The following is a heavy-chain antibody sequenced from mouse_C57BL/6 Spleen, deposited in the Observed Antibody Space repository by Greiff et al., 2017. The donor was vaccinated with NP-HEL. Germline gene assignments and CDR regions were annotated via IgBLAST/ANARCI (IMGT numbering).Heavy chain of an antibody. Sequence: VQLKESGPGMVKPSQSLSLSCTVSGYSFTSGYDWHWIRHSPGNKLEWMGYISYSGSTNYNPSLKSRTTITHDTSKNHFFLKLNSVTTEDTAAYYCARGGNYVFDYWGQGTTLTVSS. CDR1: GYSFTSGYD. CDR3: ARGGNYVFDY. D-gene: IGHD2-1*01. CDR2: ISYSGST. J-gene: IGHJ2*01. V-gene: IGHV3-1*01.